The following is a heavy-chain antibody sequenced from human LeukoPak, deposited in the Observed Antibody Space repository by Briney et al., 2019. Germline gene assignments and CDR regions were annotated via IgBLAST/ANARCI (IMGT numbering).Heavy chain of an antibody. CDR2: INSDGSST. CDR1: GFTFSSYW. D-gene: IGHD2-2*01. V-gene: IGHV3-74*01. Sequence: PGGSLRLSCAASGFTFSSYWMHWVRHAPGKGLVWVSRINSDGSSTSYADSVKGRFTISRDNAKNTLYLQMNSLRAEDTAVYYCARGPRYCSSTSCYEVGDYWGQGTLVTVSS. CDR3: ARGPRYCSSTSCYEVGDY. J-gene: IGHJ4*02.